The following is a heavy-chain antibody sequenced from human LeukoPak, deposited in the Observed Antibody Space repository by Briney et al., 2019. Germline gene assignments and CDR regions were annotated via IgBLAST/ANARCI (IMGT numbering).Heavy chain of an antibody. D-gene: IGHD1-26*01. J-gene: IGHJ4*02. Sequence: SETLSLTCTVSGGSISTSSYYGGWFRQPPGKGLEWIGSIYYSGSTYYNPSLKSRVTISIDTSKNQFSLRLSSVTAADTAVYYCARSPIVGATNGGQGTLVTVSS. CDR2: IYYSGST. V-gene: IGHV4-39*01. CDR1: GGSISTSSYY. CDR3: ARSPIVGATN.